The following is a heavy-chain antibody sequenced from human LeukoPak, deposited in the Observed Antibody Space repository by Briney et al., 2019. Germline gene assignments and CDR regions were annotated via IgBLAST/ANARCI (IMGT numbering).Heavy chain of an antibody. D-gene: IGHD3-22*01. CDR1: GFTFSTYW. Sequence: GGSLRLSCAASGFTFSTYWMSWVRQPPGKGLEWVANIKEDGSEKYYVDSVKGRFTISRDNAKNSLYLQMNSLRAEDTAVYYCARDSGYYYDSSAFDYWGQGTLVTVSS. CDR2: IKEDGSEK. CDR3: ARDSGYYYDSSAFDY. J-gene: IGHJ4*02. V-gene: IGHV3-7*01.